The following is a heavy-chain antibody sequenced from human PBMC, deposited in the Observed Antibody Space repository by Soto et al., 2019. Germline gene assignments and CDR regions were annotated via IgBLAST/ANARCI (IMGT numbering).Heavy chain of an antibody. CDR2: IYWDEDK. V-gene: IGHV2-5*02. D-gene: IGHD2-21*02. CDR1: GFSLSTGGLG. CDR3: VHSRCGGDCLQSYSSLYYYGMDV. J-gene: IGHJ6*02. Sequence: QITLKESGPTLVKPTQTLTLTCTFSGFSLSTGGLGVGWIRQPPGEALEWLALIYWDEDKRYSPSLRSRLTITQAPPNYHVVLILTSMAPVDTATYYCVHSRCGGDCLQSYSSLYYYGMDVWGQGTTVTFSS.